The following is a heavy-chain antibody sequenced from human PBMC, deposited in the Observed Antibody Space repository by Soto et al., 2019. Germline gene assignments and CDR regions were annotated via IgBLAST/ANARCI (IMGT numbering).Heavy chain of an antibody. J-gene: IGHJ3*02. V-gene: IGHV6-1*01. CDR3: VRDGCSPTTCYGGRMNAFDI. CDR2: TYYRSKWYF. Sequence: SPTLSLTCAISGDSVSTNSGAWNWIRQSPSRGLEWLGRTYYRSKWYFQYAASVKSRITINPDTSKNQISLQLNSVTPEDTALYYCVRDGCSPTTCYGGRMNAFDIWGQGTVVTVSS. D-gene: IGHD2-2*01. CDR1: GDSVSTNSGA.